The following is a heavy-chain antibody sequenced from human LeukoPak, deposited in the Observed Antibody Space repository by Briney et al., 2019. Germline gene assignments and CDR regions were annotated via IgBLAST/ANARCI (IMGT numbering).Heavy chain of an antibody. D-gene: IGHD5-18*01. J-gene: IGHJ6*02. Sequence: PSETLSLTCTVSGGSISSYYWSWIRQPPGKGLEWIGYIYYSGSTNYNPSLKSRVTISLDTSKNQFSLKLSSVTAADTAVYYCARDQVTDMVSPYYYYGMDVWGQGTTVTVSS. CDR1: GGSISSYY. CDR2: IYYSGST. V-gene: IGHV4-59*01. CDR3: ARDQVTDMVSPYYYYGMDV.